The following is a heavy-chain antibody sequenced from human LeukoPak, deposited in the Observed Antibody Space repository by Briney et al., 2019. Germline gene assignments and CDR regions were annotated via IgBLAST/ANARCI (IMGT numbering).Heavy chain of an antibody. V-gene: IGHV4-59*08. CDR2: IYYSGNT. CDR1: GGSISSYY. Sequence: SETLSLTCTVSGGSISSYYWSWVRQPPGKGLEWIGYIYYSGNTNYNPSLKSRLTMSADRSRNQFSLNLNSVTAADTAVYYCARINWNYFDYWGQGIPVTVSS. D-gene: IGHD1-1*01. J-gene: IGHJ4*02. CDR3: ARINWNYFDY.